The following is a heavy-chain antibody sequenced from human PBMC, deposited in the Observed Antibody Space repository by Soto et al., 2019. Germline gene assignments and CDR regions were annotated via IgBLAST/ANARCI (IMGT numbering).Heavy chain of an antibody. CDR3: ARQIYDSDTGPNFQYYFDS. Sequence: PXESLKISCKGCGYSFAGYWITWVRQKPGKGLEWMGRIDPSDSHTYYSPSFRGHVTISATKSITTVFLQWSSLRASDTAMYYCARQIYDSDTGPNFQYYFDSWGQGTPVTASS. CDR2: IDPSDSHT. D-gene: IGHD3-22*01. CDR1: GYSFAGYW. J-gene: IGHJ4*02. V-gene: IGHV5-10-1*01.